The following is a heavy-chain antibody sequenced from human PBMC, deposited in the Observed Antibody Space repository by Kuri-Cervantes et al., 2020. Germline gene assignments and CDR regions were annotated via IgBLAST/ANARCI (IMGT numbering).Heavy chain of an antibody. D-gene: IGHD5-12*01. V-gene: IGHV3-7*01. J-gene: IGHJ4*02. CDR1: GFTFSNYW. CDR2: VKNDGSEK. Sequence: GGSLRLSCAASGFTFSNYWMSWVRQAPGKGLEWVANVKNDGSEKYYVDSVKGRFTISRDNAENSLYLQMNSLRAEDTAVYYCAKDLDIVGKIWYFDYWGQGTLVTVSS. CDR3: AKDLDIVGKIWYFDY.